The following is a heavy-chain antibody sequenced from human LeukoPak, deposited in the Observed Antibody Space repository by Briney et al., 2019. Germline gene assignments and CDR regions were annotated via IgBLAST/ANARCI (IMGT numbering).Heavy chain of an antibody. CDR1: GGSFSGYY. V-gene: IGHV4-34*01. Sequence: SETLSLTCAVYGGSFSGYYWSRIHQPPGKGLEWIGEINHSGSTNYNPSLKSRVTISVDTSKNQFSLKLSSVTAADTAVYYCARGTVTTDLTSYTIDYWGQGTLVTVSS. J-gene: IGHJ4*02. CDR3: ARGTVTTDLTSYTIDY. CDR2: INHSGST. D-gene: IGHD4-11*01.